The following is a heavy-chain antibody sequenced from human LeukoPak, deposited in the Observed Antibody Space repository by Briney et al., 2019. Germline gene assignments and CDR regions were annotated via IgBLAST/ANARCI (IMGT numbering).Heavy chain of an antibody. J-gene: IGHJ5*02. CDR1: GYTFTGYY. Sequence: ASVKVSCTASGYTFTGYYMHWVRQAPGQGLEWMGWINPNSGGTNYAQKFQGRVTMTRDTSISTTYMELSRLKSDDTAVYYCARQLSAEGNGGWFDPWGQGTLVTVSS. D-gene: IGHD2-2*01. CDR2: INPNSGGT. CDR3: ARQLSAEGNGGWFDP. V-gene: IGHV1-2*02.